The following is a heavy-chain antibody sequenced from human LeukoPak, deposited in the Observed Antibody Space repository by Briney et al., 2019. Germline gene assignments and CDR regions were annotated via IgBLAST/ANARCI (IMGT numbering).Heavy chain of an antibody. Sequence: GGSLRLSCAASGFTLSSYAMSWVRQAPGKGLEWVSGISVSGSRTYYSDSVKGRFTISRANYKNTLYLQMNSLRAEDTAVYYCAKLVYDSSSGYWGQGTLVTVSS. CDR2: ISVSGSRT. CDR3: AKLVYDSSSGY. D-gene: IGHD6-6*01. J-gene: IGHJ4*02. CDR1: GFTLSSYA. V-gene: IGHV3-23*01.